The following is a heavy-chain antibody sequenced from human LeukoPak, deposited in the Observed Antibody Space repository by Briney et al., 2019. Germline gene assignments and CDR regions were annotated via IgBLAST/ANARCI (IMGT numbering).Heavy chain of an antibody. V-gene: IGHV3-74*01. J-gene: IGHJ4*02. D-gene: IGHD3-16*01. CDR3: ATSRSFDY. CDR1: GFTFSSYW. Sequence: PGGSLRLSCAASGFTFSSYWMHWVRQAPGKGLVWVSRINTDGSTTNYADSVKGRFTISRDNAENTLYLQMNSLRADDTAMYYCATSRSFDYWGQGTLVTVSS. CDR2: INTDGSTT.